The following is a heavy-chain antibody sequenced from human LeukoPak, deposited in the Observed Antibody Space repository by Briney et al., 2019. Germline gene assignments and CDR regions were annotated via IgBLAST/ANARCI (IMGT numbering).Heavy chain of an antibody. J-gene: IGHJ5*02. CDR2: MNPNSGNT. Sequence: GASVKLSCKASGYSFTSYDINWVRQATGQGLERMGWMNPNSGNTGYAQKFQGRVTMTRNTSISTAYMELSSLRSEDTAVYYCARAERIAARSRYNWFDPWGQGTLVTVSS. CDR1: GYSFTSYD. CDR3: ARAERIAARSRYNWFDP. D-gene: IGHD6-6*01. V-gene: IGHV1-8*01.